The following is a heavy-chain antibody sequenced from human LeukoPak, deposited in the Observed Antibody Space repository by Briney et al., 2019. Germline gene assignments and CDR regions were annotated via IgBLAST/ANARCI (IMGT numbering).Heavy chain of an antibody. Sequence: ASVKVSCKSSGFTFTDHYIHWVRQGPGQGLEWMGYIGPHSTFTSSPQEFQGRVTMTRDASMSTAYMELTRLTSDNTAVYYCVREGEGPLSKDFDYWGQGTLVTVSS. J-gene: IGHJ4*02. D-gene: IGHD2/OR15-2a*01. CDR1: GFTFTDHY. CDR2: IGPHSTFT. CDR3: VREGEGPLSKDFDY. V-gene: IGHV1-2*02.